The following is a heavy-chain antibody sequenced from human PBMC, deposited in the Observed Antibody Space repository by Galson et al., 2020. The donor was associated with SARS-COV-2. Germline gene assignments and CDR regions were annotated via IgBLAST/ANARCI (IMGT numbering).Heavy chain of an antibody. D-gene: IGHD3-10*01. CDR1: GFTFDDYA. Sequence: SLKISCAASGFTFDDYAMHWVRQAPGKGLEWVSGISWNSGSIGYADSVKGRFTISRDNAKNSLYLQMNSLRAEDTALYYCAKVYGDYYGSVSYSNDAFYSWGRVTMVTVSS. CDR3: AKVYGDYYGSVSYSNDAFYS. CDR2: ISWNSGSI. J-gene: IGHJ3*02. V-gene: IGHV3-9*01.